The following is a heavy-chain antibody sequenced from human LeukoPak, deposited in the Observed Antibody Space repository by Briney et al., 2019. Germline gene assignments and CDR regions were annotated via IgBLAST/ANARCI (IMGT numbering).Heavy chain of an antibody. CDR1: GFSFSTYW. D-gene: IGHD2-2*01. V-gene: IGHV3-7*01. J-gene: IGHJ6*03. CDR2: TKPEGSEE. CDR3: ARDQLDRGPGRYYMDV. Sequence: GGFLRLSCTASGFSFSTYWMGWVRQAPGKVMEWVAYTKPEGSEEYYGNSVKGRFTIYRDNAKTSLCLQVNSLGAEDTAVYYCARDQLDRGPGRYYMDVWGKGITVTVSS.